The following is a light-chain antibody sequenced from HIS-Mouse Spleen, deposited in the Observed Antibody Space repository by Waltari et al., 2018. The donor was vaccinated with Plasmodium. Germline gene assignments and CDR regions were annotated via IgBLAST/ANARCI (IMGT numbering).Light chain of an antibody. CDR2: EGR. J-gene: IGLJ3*02. Sequence: QSALTQPASVSGSPGQSITISCTGTSSDVGSYNLVSWYQQHPGKAPKLMIYEGRKRTSGVSNRFAGSKSGTTASLTIAGLQAEDEADYYCCSYAGSSTFVVFGGGTKLTVL. CDR3: CSYAGSSTFVV. V-gene: IGLV2-23*03. CDR1: SSDVGSYNL.